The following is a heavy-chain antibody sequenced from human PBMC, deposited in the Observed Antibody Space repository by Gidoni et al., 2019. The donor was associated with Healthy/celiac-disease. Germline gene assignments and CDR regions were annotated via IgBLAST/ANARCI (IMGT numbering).Heavy chain of an antibody. CDR3: ARVASASYYGSGSYILDY. V-gene: IGHV4-59*01. CDR1: GGSISSYY. J-gene: IGHJ4*02. CDR2: IYYSGST. Sequence: QVQLQESGPGLVKPSETLSLTCTVSGGSISSYYWSWIRQPPGKGLEWIWYIYYSGSTNYNPSLKSRVTISVDTSKNQFSLKLSSVTTADTAVYYCARVASASYYGSGSYILDYWGQGTLVTVSS. D-gene: IGHD3-10*01.